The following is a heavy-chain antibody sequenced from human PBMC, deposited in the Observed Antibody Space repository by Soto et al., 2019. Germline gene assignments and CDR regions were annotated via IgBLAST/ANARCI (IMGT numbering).Heavy chain of an antibody. V-gene: IGHV3-30*03. Sequence: GGSLRLSCEVAGIIVSSDGRHWVRQAPSKGLEWVAVISYDGSNKYYADSVKGRFTISRDNSKNTLYLQMNSLRAEDTAVYYCARPIDMVRRVISALGYWGQGTLVTVSS. CDR1: GIIVSSDG. D-gene: IGHD3-10*01. CDR3: ARPIDMVRRVISALGY. J-gene: IGHJ4*02. CDR2: ISYDGSNK.